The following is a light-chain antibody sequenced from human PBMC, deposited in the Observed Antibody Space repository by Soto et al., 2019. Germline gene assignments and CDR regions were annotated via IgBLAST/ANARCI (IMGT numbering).Light chain of an antibody. CDR2: AAS. Sequence: DIQMTQSPSSLSASVGDIGTITCRASQGISNYLAWYQQIPGKVPKLLISAASTLQSVVPSRFSGSGSGTDFTLTISSLQPEDVATYYCQKYTNVPAFGGGTKVEIK. V-gene: IGKV1-27*01. CDR1: QGISNY. CDR3: QKYTNVPA. J-gene: IGKJ4*01.